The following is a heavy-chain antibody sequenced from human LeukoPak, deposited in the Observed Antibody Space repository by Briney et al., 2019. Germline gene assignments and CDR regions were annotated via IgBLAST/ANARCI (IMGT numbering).Heavy chain of an antibody. CDR1: GFTFSSYA. D-gene: IGHD5-24*01. CDR2: ISGSGDTT. V-gene: IGHV3-23*01. J-gene: IGHJ4*02. Sequence: GGSLRLSCAASGFTFSSYAMSWVRQAPGKGLEWVSGISGSGDTTYYADSVKGRFTISRDNSKNTLYLQMNRLRAEDTAVYYCAKGRQARWLQSLFDYWGQGTLVTVSS. CDR3: AKGRQARWLQSLFDY.